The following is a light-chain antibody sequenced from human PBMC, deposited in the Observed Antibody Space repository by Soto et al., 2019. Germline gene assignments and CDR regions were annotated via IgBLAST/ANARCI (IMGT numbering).Light chain of an antibody. V-gene: IGKV1-39*01. CDR1: QSVSDF. J-gene: IGKJ1*01. CDR2: AAS. CDR3: QQPYRAPQT. Sequence: DIQVTQSPSPLSASVGDRVTITCRTSQSVSDFINWYQQKPGQTPTLLIYAASNLQSGVPSRFSGSGSGTDFTLTISSLQREDFATYYCQQPYRAPQTFGRGTRVDIK.